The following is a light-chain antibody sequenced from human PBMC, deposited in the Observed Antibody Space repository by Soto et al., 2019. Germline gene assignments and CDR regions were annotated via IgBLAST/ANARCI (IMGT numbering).Light chain of an antibody. CDR3: CSYAGSSTLV. V-gene: IGLV2-23*01. J-gene: IGLJ2*01. CDR2: EGS. CDR1: SSDVGSYNL. Sequence: QSALTQPASVSGSPGQSITISCTGTSSDVGSYNLVSWYQQHPGKAPKLMMYEGSKRPAGVSNRFSGSKSGNTASLTISGLQAEDEAGYYCCSYAGSSTLVFGGGTKLTVL.